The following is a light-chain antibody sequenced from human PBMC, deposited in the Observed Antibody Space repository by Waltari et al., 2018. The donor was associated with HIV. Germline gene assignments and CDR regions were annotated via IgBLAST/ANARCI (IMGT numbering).Light chain of an antibody. CDR1: NSNIGSTT. CDR2: SNN. J-gene: IGLJ2*01. CDR3: AAWDDSLNAHVL. V-gene: IGLV1-44*01. Sequence: QSVLTQPPSASGTPGQRVTISCSGRNSNIGSTTVNWYQQLPGTAPKLLIYSNNQRPSGVSDRFSGSKSGTSASLAISGLQSEDEADYYCAAWDDSLNAHVLFGGGTKLTVL.